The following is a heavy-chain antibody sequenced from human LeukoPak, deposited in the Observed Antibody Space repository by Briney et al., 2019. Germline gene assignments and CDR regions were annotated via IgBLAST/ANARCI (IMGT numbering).Heavy chain of an antibody. V-gene: IGHV4-59*01. Sequence: SETLSLTCTVSGGSMSSYYWSWIRQPPGKGLEWIGYIYDSGTTNYNPSLKSRVTISADTSKNQFSLKLSSASAADTAIYYCARDEGYYYGYWYFDLWGRGTLVTVSS. J-gene: IGHJ2*01. D-gene: IGHD3-10*01. CDR3: ARDEGYYYGYWYFDL. CDR1: GGSMSSYY. CDR2: IYDSGTT.